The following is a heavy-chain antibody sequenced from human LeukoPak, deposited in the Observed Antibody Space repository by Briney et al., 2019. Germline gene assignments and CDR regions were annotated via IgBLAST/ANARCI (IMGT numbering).Heavy chain of an antibody. Sequence: GGSLRLSCAASGFTFSSYWMSWVRQAPGKGLEWVANIKQDGSEKYYVDSVKGRFTISRDNAKNSLYLQMNSLRAEDTAVYYCARDFKDIVVVPAAPYAFDIWGQGTMVTVSS. CDR2: IKQDGSEK. V-gene: IGHV3-7*01. CDR1: GFTFSSYW. CDR3: ARDFKDIVVVPAAPYAFDI. D-gene: IGHD2-2*01. J-gene: IGHJ3*02.